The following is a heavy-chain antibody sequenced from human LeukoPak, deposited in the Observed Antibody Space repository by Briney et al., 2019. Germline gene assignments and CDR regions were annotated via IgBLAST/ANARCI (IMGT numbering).Heavy chain of an antibody. J-gene: IGHJ4*02. V-gene: IGHV4-34*01. CDR2: INHSGYT. CDR1: GVSFDDYY. D-gene: IGHD4-11*01. CDR3: TRMTRGHDY. Sequence: WETLSLTCAVSGVSFDDYYWSWVRQTPGKGLEWIGEINHSGYTNDNPSLKSRVTLSIDTSRKQFSLNLRSVTVADAGIYFCTRMTRGHDYWGQGTQVTVSS.